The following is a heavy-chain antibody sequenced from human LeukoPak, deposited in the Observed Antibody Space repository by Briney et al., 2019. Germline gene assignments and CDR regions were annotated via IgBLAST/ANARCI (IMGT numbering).Heavy chain of an antibody. CDR1: GGSISSYY. V-gene: IGHV4-59*01. D-gene: IGHD5-12*01. Sequence: PSETPSLTCTVSGGSISSYYWSWIRQPPGKGLEWIGYIYYSGSTNYNPSLKSRVTISVDTSKNQFSLKLSSVTAADTAVYYCARGYSGYDSQFHFDYWGQGTLVTVSS. CDR2: IYYSGST. CDR3: ARGYSGYDSQFHFDY. J-gene: IGHJ4*02.